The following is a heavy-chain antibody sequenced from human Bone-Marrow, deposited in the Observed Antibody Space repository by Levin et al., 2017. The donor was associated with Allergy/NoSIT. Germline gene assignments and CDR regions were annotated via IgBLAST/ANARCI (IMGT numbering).Heavy chain of an antibody. J-gene: IGHJ5*02. CDR1: GGTFSSYT. V-gene: IGHV1-69*04. Sequence: SVKVSCKASGGTFSSYTISWVRQAPGQGLEWMGRIIPILGIANYAQKFQGRVTITADKSTSTAYMELSSLRSEDTAVYYCARDRLDTAMDPGGFDPWGQGTLVTVSS. D-gene: IGHD5-18*01. CDR3: ARDRLDTAMDPGGFDP. CDR2: IIPILGIA.